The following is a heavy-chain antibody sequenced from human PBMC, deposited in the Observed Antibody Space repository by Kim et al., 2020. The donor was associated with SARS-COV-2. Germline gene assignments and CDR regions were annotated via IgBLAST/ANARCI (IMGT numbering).Heavy chain of an antibody. Sequence: SLKSRVTISVDTAENQFSLKLSSVTAADTAVYYWARERIVGVVAAQWFDPWGQGTLVTVSS. V-gene: IGHV4-59*12. D-gene: IGHD2-15*01. CDR3: ARERIVGVVAAQWFDP. J-gene: IGHJ5*02.